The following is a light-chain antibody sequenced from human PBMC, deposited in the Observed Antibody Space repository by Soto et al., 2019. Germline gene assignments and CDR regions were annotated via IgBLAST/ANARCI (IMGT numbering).Light chain of an antibody. J-gene: IGKJ1*01. CDR1: QSLSSSQ. V-gene: IGKV3D-20*02. CDR2: DAS. CDR3: QQFHNWPWT. Sequence: EIVLTQSPGTLSLSPGERATLSCRASQSLSSSQLAWYQQKPGQAPRLLIHDASSRATGISDRFTGSGSGTDFTLTITTLEPEDFAVYYCQQFHNWPWTFGQGTKVDIK.